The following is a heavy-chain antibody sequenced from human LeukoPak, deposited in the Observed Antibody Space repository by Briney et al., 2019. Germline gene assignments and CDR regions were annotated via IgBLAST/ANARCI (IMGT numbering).Heavy chain of an antibody. Sequence: GESLKISCKGSGCNFASYWISWVRQMPGKGLEWMGIVYPGDSDTRYSPSFQGQVTISADKSISTAYLQWSSLKASDTAMYYCARHESSWRETHPFDYWGQGTLVTVSS. J-gene: IGHJ4*02. CDR1: GCNFASYW. V-gene: IGHV5-51*01. CDR3: ARHESSWRETHPFDY. CDR2: VYPGDSDT. D-gene: IGHD3-3*01.